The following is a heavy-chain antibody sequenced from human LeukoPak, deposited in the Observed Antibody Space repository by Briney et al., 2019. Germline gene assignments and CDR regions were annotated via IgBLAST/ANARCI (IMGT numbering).Heavy chain of an antibody. CDR1: GGTFSSYA. J-gene: IGHJ6*02. D-gene: IGHD6-19*01. CDR3: ARDVLGIAVAGNYCYYYGMDV. Sequence: ASVKVSCKASGGTFSSYAISWVRQAPGQGLEWMGRIIPILGIANYAQKFQGRVTITADKSTSTAYMELSSLRSEDTAVYYCARDVLGIAVAGNYCYYYGMDVWGQGTTVTVSS. V-gene: IGHV1-69*04. CDR2: IIPILGIA.